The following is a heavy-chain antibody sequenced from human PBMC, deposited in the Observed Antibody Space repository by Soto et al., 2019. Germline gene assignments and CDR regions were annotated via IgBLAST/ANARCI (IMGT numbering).Heavy chain of an antibody. D-gene: IGHD4-17*01. J-gene: IGHJ5*02. CDR3: AKDGLRWYPRA. V-gene: IGHV3-30*18. Sequence: QVQLVESGGGVVQPGRSLRLSCAASGFTFSSYGMHWVRQAPGKGLEWVAVISYDGSNKYYADSVKGRFTISRDNSKNTLYLQMNSLRAEDTAVYYCAKDGLRWYPRAWGQGTLVTVSS. CDR2: ISYDGSNK. CDR1: GFTFSSYG.